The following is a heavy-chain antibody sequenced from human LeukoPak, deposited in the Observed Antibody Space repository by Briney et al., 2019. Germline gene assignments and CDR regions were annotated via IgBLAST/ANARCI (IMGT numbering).Heavy chain of an antibody. CDR3: AKDPEIVATMRAPGPQDYFDY. V-gene: IGHV3-30*18. J-gene: IGHJ4*02. CDR2: ISYDGSNK. Sequence: GGSLRLSCAASGFTFSSYGMHWVRQAPGKGLEWVAVISYDGSNKYYADSVKGRFTISRDNSKNTLYLQMNSLRAEDTAVYYCAKDPEIVATMRAPGPQDYFDYWGQGTLVTVSS. CDR1: GFTFSSYG. D-gene: IGHD5-12*01.